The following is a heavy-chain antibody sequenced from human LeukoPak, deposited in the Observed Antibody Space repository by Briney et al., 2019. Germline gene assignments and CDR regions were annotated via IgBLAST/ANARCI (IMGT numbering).Heavy chain of an antibody. CDR1: GFTFTSQS. CDR3: ARDSLSTPAFDY. CDR2: ISTRSTYI. D-gene: IGHD1-1*01. V-gene: IGHV3-21*01. J-gene: IGHJ4*02. Sequence: GGSLRLSCKASGFTFTSQSMNWVRQAPGKGLEWVASISTRSTYIYYADSVKGRFTISRDNAENSLFLQMNSLRAEDTAVYYCARDSLSTPAFDYWGQGTLVTVSS.